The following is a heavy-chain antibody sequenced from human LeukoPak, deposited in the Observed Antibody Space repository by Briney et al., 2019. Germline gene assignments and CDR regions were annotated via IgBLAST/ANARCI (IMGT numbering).Heavy chain of an antibody. CDR2: IYYSGST. D-gene: IGHD2-2*01. V-gene: IGHV4-39*01. Sequence: SETLSLTCTVSGGSISSSSYYWGWIRQPPGKGLEWIGSIYYSGSTYYYPSLKSRVTISVDTSKNQFSLKLSSVTAADTAVYYCARHPRKGYCSSTSCHFDYWGQGTLVTVSS. CDR3: ARHPRKGYCSSTSCHFDY. J-gene: IGHJ4*02. CDR1: GGSISSSSYY.